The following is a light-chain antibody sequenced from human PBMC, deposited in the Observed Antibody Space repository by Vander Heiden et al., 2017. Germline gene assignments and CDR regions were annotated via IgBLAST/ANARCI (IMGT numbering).Light chain of an antibody. CDR3: QQRGSWPRDT. J-gene: IGKJ4*01. Sequence: VLQQSPTPLSFSPGEATPLSCGARQVVSSYLAWYQQKPGQAPRLLIYDASSRATGIPDRFSGSGSGTDFTLTISRLEPEDFAVYYCQQRGSWPRDTFGGGTKLEIK. V-gene: IGKV3-11*01. CDR2: DAS. CDR1: QVVSSY.